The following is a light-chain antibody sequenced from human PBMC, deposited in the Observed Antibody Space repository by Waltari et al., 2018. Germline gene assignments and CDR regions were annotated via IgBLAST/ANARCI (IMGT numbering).Light chain of an antibody. CDR1: SRDVGYFNH. J-gene: IGLJ2*01. Sequence: QSALTQPASVSGSPGQSITISCTGTSRDVGYFNHVSWFQHHPDSPPKLLSYDVPDRPPGVSRRFSGSQAVNAASLTIPGLQAEDEADYYCSSYTGRGTVIFGGGTKLTVL. CDR2: DVP. V-gene: IGLV2-14*01. CDR3: SSYTGRGTVI.